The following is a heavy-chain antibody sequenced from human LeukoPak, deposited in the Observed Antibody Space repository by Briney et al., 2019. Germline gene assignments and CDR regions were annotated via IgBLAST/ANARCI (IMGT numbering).Heavy chain of an antibody. CDR2: IIPFFGTA. D-gene: IGHD2-21*02. CDR3: ARGRSRLAYCGGDCYFPSDY. J-gene: IGHJ4*02. CDR1: GGTFSSYA. V-gene: IGHV1-69*13. Sequence: SVKVSCKASGGTFSSYAISWVRQAPGQGLEWMGGIIPFFGTANYAQKFQGRVTITADESTSTAYMELSSLRSEDTAVYYCARGRSRLAYCGGDCYFPSDYWGQGTRVTVSS.